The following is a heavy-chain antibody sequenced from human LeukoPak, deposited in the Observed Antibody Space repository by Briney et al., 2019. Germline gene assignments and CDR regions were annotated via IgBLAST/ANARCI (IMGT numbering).Heavy chain of an antibody. CDR2: IYHSGST. CDR3: ARGGWELPFDY. J-gene: IGHJ4*02. D-gene: IGHD1-26*01. Sequence: SETLSLTCAVSGGSISSGGYSWSWIRQPPGKGLEWIGYIYHSGSTYYNPSLKSRVTISEDRSKNQFSLKLSSVTAADTAVYYCARGGWELPFDYWGQGTLVTVSS. CDR1: GGSISSGGYS. V-gene: IGHV4-30-2*01.